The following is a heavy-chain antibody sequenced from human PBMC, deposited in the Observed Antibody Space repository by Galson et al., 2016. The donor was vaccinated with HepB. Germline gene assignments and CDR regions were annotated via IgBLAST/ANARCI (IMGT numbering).Heavy chain of an antibody. Sequence: SLRLSCAASGFTFNEYTMHWVRQTPGKGLEWVSLVTWDGGHTLYGDSVKGRFTVSRDNSKNTLFLQMNSLRVEDTAVYYCAKLDCGRDCPRDDWGQGTLVTVSS. CDR2: VTWDGGHT. J-gene: IGHJ4*02. D-gene: IGHD2-21*02. V-gene: IGHV3-43*01. CDR3: AKLDCGRDCPRDD. CDR1: GFTFNEYT.